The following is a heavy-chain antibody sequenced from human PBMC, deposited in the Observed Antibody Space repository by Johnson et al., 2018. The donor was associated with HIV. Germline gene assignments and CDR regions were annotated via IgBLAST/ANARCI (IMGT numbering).Heavy chain of an antibody. CDR1: GFTFSSYD. D-gene: IGHD1-26*01. J-gene: IGHJ3*02. Sequence: VQLLESGGGLVQPGGSLRLSCAASGFTFSSYDMHWVRQATGKGLEWVSAIGTAGDTYYPGSVKGRFTISRENAKNSLYLQMNSLRAGDTAVYYCAAWGGVGAGRAFDIWGQGTMVTVSS. CDR3: AAWGGVGAGRAFDI. CDR2: IGTAGDT. V-gene: IGHV3-13*01.